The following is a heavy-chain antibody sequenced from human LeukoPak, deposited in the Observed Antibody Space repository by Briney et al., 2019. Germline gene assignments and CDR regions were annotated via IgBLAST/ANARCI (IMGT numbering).Heavy chain of an antibody. CDR3: ARDWATSWYGEYFDY. CDR2: ISGSGESI. V-gene: IGHV3-48*03. Sequence: PGGSLRLSCAASGFTFSDYEMNWVRQAPGKGLEWVSYISGSGESIYYADSVKGRFTISRDNANNLLYLQMNSLRGEDTALYYCARDWATSWYGEYFDYWGRGTLVTVSP. D-gene: IGHD6-13*01. CDR1: GFTFSDYE. J-gene: IGHJ4*02.